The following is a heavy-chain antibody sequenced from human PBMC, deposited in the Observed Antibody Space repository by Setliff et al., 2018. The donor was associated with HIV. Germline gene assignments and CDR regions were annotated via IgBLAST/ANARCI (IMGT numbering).Heavy chain of an antibody. J-gene: IGHJ4*02. Sequence: SETLSLTCALSGYSISNGYYWGWIRQPSGKGLEWIGSIYPSGSTFYSPSLRSRVTISVDTSQDQFSLRLTSVTAADTAVYYCAARNSGNPTRHFDYWGQGTLVTVSS. V-gene: IGHV4-38-2*01. CDR3: AARNSGNPTRHFDY. CDR1: GYSISNGYY. CDR2: IYPSGST. D-gene: IGHD3-10*01.